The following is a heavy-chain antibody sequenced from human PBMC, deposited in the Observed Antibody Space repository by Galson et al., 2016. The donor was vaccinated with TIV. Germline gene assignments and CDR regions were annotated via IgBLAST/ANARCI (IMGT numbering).Heavy chain of an antibody. Sequence: SLRLSCAASGFTFGSYWMHWVRQVPGKGPVWVSRISLDGSETTYADSVKGRFTISRANGRNTLYLQMNTPRVEDTAVYYCTRGSEYWFDSWGQGTLVTVSS. CDR1: GFTFGSYW. CDR2: ISLDGSET. CDR3: TRGSEYWFDS. J-gene: IGHJ5*01. V-gene: IGHV3-74*01.